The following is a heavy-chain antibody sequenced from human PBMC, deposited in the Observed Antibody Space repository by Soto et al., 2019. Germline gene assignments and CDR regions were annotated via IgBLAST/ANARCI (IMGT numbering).Heavy chain of an antibody. Sequence: QAQLMQSGGEVKEPGSSVKVSCKASGGTFRGYAISWVRQAPGQGLEWLGGIIPIFGITNYAQKFQNRLTIAADESSATVYMDLRSLTSEDSAIYYCARDPRSITGTTSSEDFQHWGQGTLVSVS. CDR1: GGTFRGYA. V-gene: IGHV1-69*01. CDR3: ARDPRSITGTTSSEDFQH. D-gene: IGHD1-1*01. J-gene: IGHJ1*01. CDR2: IIPIFGIT.